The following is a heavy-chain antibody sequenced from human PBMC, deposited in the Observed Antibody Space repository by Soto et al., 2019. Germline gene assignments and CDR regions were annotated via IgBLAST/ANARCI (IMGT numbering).Heavy chain of an antibody. CDR2: VNSDESTT. CDR3: VCFECGRTAGVTAKEANGY. Sequence: VQLVASGGGLVQPGGSLRLSCAASGFTFSSYWMHWVRQGPGKGLVWVSRVNSDESTTSYADPVKGRFSISRDNAKNTLYLQMSSLRVEATALYYCVCFECGRTAGVTAKEANGYWGQGTLVTVSS. D-gene: IGHD2-21*02. V-gene: IGHV3-74*01. CDR1: GFTFSSYW. J-gene: IGHJ4*02.